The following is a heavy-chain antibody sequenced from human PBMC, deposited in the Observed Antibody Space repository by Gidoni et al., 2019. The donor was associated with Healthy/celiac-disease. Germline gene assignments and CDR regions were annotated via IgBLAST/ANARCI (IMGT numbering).Heavy chain of an antibody. V-gene: IGHV3-53*04. CDR2: ICSGGST. CDR1: GFTVSSNF. J-gene: IGHJ3*02. CDR3: ARDRLGYCSGGSCYSDAFDI. Sequence: EVQLVESGGGLVQPGGSLRLSCAASGFTVSSNFMSWVRPAPGKGMEWVSVICSGGSTYYADSVKGRFTISRHNSKNTLYLQMNSLRAEDTAVYYCARDRLGYCSGGSCYSDAFDIWGQGTMVTVSS. D-gene: IGHD2-15*01.